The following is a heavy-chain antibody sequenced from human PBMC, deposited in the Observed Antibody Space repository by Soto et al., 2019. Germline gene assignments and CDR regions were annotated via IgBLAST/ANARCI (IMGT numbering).Heavy chain of an antibody. D-gene: IGHD3-3*01. CDR1: GGSIGSYY. V-gene: IGHV4-59*01. CDR3: ARDGGFYYGMDV. CDR2: IYYSGST. Sequence: QVQLQESGPGLVKPSETLSLTCTVSGGSIGSYYWNWIRQPPGKGLEWIGYIYYSGSTNYNPSLKSRVTISVDTSKNQFSLKLSPVTAADTAVYYCARDGGFYYGMDVWGQGTTVTVSS. J-gene: IGHJ6*02.